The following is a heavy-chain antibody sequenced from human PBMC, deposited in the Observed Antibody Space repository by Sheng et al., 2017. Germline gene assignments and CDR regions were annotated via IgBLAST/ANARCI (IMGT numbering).Heavy chain of an antibody. CDR2: ISVYNGNT. J-gene: IGHJ5*02. Sequence: QVQLVQSGAEVKKPGASVKVSCKASGYTFTSYAITWVRQAPGQGVEWMGWISVYNGNTNYAQNLQGRVTMSTDTSTNTAYMELRSLRSGDTAIYYCARAGYCSSSGCNNYFDPWGQGTLVTVSS. CDR3: ARAGYCSSSGCNNYFDP. D-gene: IGHD2-2*01. V-gene: IGHV1-18*01. CDR1: GYTFTSYA.